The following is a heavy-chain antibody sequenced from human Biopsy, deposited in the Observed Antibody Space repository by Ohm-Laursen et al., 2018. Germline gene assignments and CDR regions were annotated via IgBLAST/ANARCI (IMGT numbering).Heavy chain of an antibody. CDR1: GSSIRTFDYY. CDR2: VFYSGTT. Sequence: TLSLTCSVSGSSIRTFDYYWGWVRQPPGKGLEWIGCVFYSGTTYYNPSLKRRVTISQDESNNQFSLTLTSVTARDTADYYCARIYFYVLGSSDFFFDVWGHGTPVAVSS. J-gene: IGHJ4*01. CDR3: ARIYFYVLGSSDFFFDV. V-gene: IGHV4-39*01. D-gene: IGHD3-10*01.